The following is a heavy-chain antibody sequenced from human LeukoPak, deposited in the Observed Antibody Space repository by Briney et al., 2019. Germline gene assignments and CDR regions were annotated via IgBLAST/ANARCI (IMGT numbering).Heavy chain of an antibody. D-gene: IGHD4-11*01. Sequence: PSETLSLTCTVSGGSISGYYWTWIRQPPGKGLEWIAYIYYSGSTNYNPSLKSRVTISVDTSKNQFSLRPSSVTAADTAVYYCARLRGNYFPDYWGQGTLVTVSS. CDR1: GGSISGYY. CDR3: ARLRGNYFPDY. CDR2: IYYSGST. V-gene: IGHV4-59*01. J-gene: IGHJ4*02.